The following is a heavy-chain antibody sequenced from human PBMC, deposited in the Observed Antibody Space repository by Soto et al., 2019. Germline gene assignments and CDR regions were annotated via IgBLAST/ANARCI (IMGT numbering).Heavy chain of an antibody. CDR2: IYYAGST. Sequence: QVQLQESGPGLVKPSQTLSLTCTVSGGSISSGGYYWSWIRQHPGKVLEWIGYIYYAGSTYYNPTLKSGVTISVDTSKNQVSLTLSSVTAAGTVVYYCAREGGIVGATAGDYWGQGTLVTVSS. CDR1: GGSISSGGYY. V-gene: IGHV4-31*03. CDR3: AREGGIVGATAGDY. J-gene: IGHJ4*02. D-gene: IGHD1-26*01.